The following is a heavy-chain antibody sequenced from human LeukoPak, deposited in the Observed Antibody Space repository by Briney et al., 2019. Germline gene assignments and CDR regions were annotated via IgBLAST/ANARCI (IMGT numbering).Heavy chain of an antibody. CDR1: GFTSIAYA. CDR2: ISGSGGST. J-gene: IGHJ4*02. Sequence: GGSLRLSCVGSGFTSIAYAMSWVRQAPGKGLEWVSAISGSGGSTYYADSVKGRLTIPRDNSKNTLYLQMNSLRAEDTAVYYCAKGWIAAYDYWGQGTLVTVSS. D-gene: IGHD6-13*01. CDR3: AKGWIAAYDY. V-gene: IGHV3-23*01.